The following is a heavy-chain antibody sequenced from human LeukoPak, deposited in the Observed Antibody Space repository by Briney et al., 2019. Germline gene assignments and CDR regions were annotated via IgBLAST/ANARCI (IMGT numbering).Heavy chain of an antibody. D-gene: IGHD6-13*01. CDR3: ARGRRPIAAAGTGNWFDP. J-gene: IGHJ5*02. V-gene: IGHV1-2*02. CDR1: GYTFIGYY. Sequence: ASVKVSCKASGYTFIGYYMHWVRQAPGQGLEWMGWINPNSGGTNYAQKFQGRVTMTRDTSISTAYMELSRLRSDDTAVYYCARGRRPIAAAGTGNWFDPWGQGTLVTVSS. CDR2: INPNSGGT.